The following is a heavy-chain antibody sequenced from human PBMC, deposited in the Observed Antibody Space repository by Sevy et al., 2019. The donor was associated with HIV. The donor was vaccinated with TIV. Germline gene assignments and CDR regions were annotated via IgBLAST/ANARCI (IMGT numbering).Heavy chain of an antibody. CDR3: TSGVRAAAGNYYYYYMDV. D-gene: IGHD6-13*01. J-gene: IGHJ6*03. CDR2: IRSKAYGGTT. CDR1: GFTFGDYA. Sequence: GGSLRLSCTASGFTFGDYAMSWVRQAPGKGLEWVGFIRSKAYGGTTEYAASVKGRFTISRDDSKSIAYLQMNNLKTEDTAVYYCTSGVRAAAGNYYYYYMDVWGKGTTVTVSS. V-gene: IGHV3-49*04.